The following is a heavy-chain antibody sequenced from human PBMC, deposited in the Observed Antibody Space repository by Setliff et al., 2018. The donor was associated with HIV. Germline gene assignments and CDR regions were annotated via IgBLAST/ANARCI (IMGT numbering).Heavy chain of an antibody. V-gene: IGHV4-39*07. Sequence: SETLSLTCTVSGASISSSSYYWAWICQPPGKGLEWIGRIYTSGATKYNPSLKSRVTISVDTSKNQFSLKLSSVTAADTAVYYCATYYYDSSGYQVDAFDIWGQGTMVTVSS. D-gene: IGHD3-22*01. CDR3: ATYYYDSSGYQVDAFDI. CDR1: GASISSSSYY. J-gene: IGHJ3*02. CDR2: IYTSGAT.